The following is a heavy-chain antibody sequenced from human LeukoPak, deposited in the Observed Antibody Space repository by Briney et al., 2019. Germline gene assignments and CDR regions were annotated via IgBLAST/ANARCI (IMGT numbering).Heavy chain of an antibody. Sequence: QAGGSLRLSCAASGFTFSSYSMNWVRQAPGKGLEWVSYISSSSSTIYYADSVKGRFTISRDNAKNSLYLQMNSLRAEDTAVYYCARDFRLSEGPGYFDYWGQGTLVTVSS. D-gene: IGHD1-14*01. V-gene: IGHV3-48*01. CDR2: ISSSSSTI. J-gene: IGHJ4*02. CDR3: ARDFRLSEGPGYFDY. CDR1: GFTFSSYS.